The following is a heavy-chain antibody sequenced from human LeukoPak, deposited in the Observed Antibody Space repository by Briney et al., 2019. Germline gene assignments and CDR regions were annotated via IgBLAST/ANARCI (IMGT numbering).Heavy chain of an antibody. CDR1: GGSISSSSYY. CDR2: IYYSGST. V-gene: IGHV4-39*07. CDR3: ARRRTAYSSGWRRDFDY. J-gene: IGHJ4*02. Sequence: SETLSLTCTVSGGSISSSSYYWGWIRQPPGKGLEWIGSIYYSGSTYYNPSLKSRVTISVDTSKNQFSLKLSSVTAADTAVYYCARRRTAYSSGWRRDFDYWGQGTLVTVSS. D-gene: IGHD6-19*01.